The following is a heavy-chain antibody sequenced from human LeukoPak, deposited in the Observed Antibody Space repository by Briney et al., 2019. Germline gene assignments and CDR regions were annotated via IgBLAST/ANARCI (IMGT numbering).Heavy chain of an antibody. J-gene: IGHJ4*02. CDR3: AREVMVRGEYGFDY. Sequence: GGSLRLSCEVSGFTFSSHSMNWVRQAPGKGLEWVSYISSGSGTIYYADSVKGRFTISRDNAKNSLHLQMNSLRAEDTAVYYCAREVMVRGEYGFDYWGQGTLVTVSS. D-gene: IGHD3-10*01. CDR2: ISSGSGTI. V-gene: IGHV3-48*04. CDR1: GFTFSSHS.